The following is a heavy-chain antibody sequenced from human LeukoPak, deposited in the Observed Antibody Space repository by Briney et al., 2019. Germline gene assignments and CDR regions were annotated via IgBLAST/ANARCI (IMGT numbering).Heavy chain of an antibody. CDR2: INSDGINT. J-gene: IGHJ5*02. CDR3: ARDLGQYYDTSDNWFDP. V-gene: IGHV3-74*01. CDR1: RFTFSSYG. Sequence: GGSLRLSCEASRFTFSSYGMHWVRQAPGKGLVWVSRINSDGINTSYADSVKGRFTISRDNAKNTLNLQMNSLRAEDTAVYYCARDLGQYYDTSDNWFDPWGQGTLVTVSS. D-gene: IGHD3-22*01.